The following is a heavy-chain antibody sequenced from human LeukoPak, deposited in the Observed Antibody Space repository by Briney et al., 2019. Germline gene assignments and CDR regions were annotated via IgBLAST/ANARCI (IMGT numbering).Heavy chain of an antibody. V-gene: IGHV3-23*01. CDR3: AKSENYYYYYMDV. Sequence: ETLSLTCTVSGGSISSYYWSWIRQPPGKGLEWVSAISGSGGSTYYADSVKGRFTISRDNSKNTLYLQMNSLRAEDTAVYYCAKSENYYYYYMDVWGKGTTVTISS. CDR1: GGSISSYY. CDR2: ISGSGGST. J-gene: IGHJ6*03.